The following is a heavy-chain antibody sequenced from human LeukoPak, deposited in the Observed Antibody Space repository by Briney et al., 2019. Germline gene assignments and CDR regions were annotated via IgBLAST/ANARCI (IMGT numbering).Heavy chain of an antibody. CDR1: GGSFSGYY. J-gene: IGHJ4*02. V-gene: IGHV4-59*08. Sequence: SKTLSLTCAVYGGSFSGYYWSWIRQSPGKGLEWIGYIHNSGRTNYNPSLKSRVTGFVDTSKNQVSLRLSSVTAADTAVYYCARHGTISSESYFDYWGQGALVTVSS. D-gene: IGHD1-14*01. CDR2: IHNSGRT. CDR3: ARHGTISSESYFDY.